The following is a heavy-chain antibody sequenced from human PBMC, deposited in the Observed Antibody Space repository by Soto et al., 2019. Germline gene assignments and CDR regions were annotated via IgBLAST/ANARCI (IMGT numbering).Heavy chain of an antibody. J-gene: IGHJ4*02. Sequence: QVQLVESGGGVVQPGRSLRLSCAASGFTFRSYGKHWVRHAPGKRLEWMAFISYDGSNKYYADSVKGRFTIPRDNSKKTLYLQMNSLRAEDSAEYYCAKHPRNIIYTPDVDMEWCLDYWGQGTLVTVS. CDR2: ISYDGSNK. CDR3: AKHPRNIIYTPDVDMEWCLDY. D-gene: IGHD3-3*01. CDR1: GFTFRSYG. V-gene: IGHV3-30*18.